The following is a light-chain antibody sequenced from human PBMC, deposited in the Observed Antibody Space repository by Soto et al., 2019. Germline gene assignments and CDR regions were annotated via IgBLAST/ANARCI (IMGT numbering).Light chain of an antibody. J-gene: IGLJ1*01. V-gene: IGLV2-14*01. Sequence: HSALTQPASVSASPGQSITISCTGTSSDVGASKYVSWYQQHPGKAPKLMIYEVSNRPSGVSDRFSGSKSGNTASLTISGLQAEDEADYYCSSYTSSSTLAYVFGTGTKLTVL. CDR2: EVS. CDR1: SSDVGASKY. CDR3: SSYTSSSTLAYV.